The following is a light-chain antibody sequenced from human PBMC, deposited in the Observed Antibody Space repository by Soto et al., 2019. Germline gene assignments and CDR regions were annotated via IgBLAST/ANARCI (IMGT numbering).Light chain of an antibody. J-gene: IGLJ1*01. V-gene: IGLV2-14*01. CDR3: SPYTSSSTHNYV. CDR2: DVS. CDR1: SSDVGGYNY. Sequence: QSALTQPASVSGSPGQSITISCTGTSSDVGGYNYVSWYQQHPGKAPKLMIYDVSNRPSGVSNRFPGSKSGNTASLTISGLQAEDEADSYCSPYTSSSTHNYVFGTGTKVTVL.